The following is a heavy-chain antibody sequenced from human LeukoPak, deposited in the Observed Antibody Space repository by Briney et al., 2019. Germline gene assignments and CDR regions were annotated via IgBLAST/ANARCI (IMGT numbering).Heavy chain of an antibody. D-gene: IGHD6-19*01. J-gene: IGHJ4*02. V-gene: IGHV3-30*02. Sequence: GGSLRLSCTASGFTFSDYAMHWVRQAPGKGLEWVTFIRHDGSNRNYADSVKGRFTISRDNSKNTLSLQMNSLRAEDTAVYYCARAETAYSSGCHSFWGQGTLVTVSS. CDR1: GFTFSDYA. CDR3: ARAETAYSSGCHSF. CDR2: IRHDGSNR.